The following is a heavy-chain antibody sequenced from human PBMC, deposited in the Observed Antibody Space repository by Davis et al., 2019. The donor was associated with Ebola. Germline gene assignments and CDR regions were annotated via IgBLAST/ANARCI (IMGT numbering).Heavy chain of an antibody. CDR2: IGPSGSDI. CDR3: AGDDGESVEDGWFDP. J-gene: IGHJ5*02. D-gene: IGHD4-17*01. V-gene: IGHV3-48*03. CDR1: GFIFSSYE. Sequence: PGGSLRLSCAASGFIFSSYEMTWVRQAPGGGLEWVSYIGPSGSDIAYADSVRGRFTISSDDSKNAVYLQMDSLRVEDTAVYYCAGDDGESVEDGWFDPWGQGALVTVSS.